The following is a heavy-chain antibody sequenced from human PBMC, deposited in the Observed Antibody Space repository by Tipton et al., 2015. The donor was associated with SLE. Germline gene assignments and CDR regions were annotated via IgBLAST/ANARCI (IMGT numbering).Heavy chain of an antibody. J-gene: IGHJ4*02. V-gene: IGHV3-21*01. CDR3: TREGTTGDYFDY. CDR1: GFTFNTYT. D-gene: IGHD1-7*01. Sequence: SLRLSCAASGFTFNTYTVSWVRQAPGKGLEWVSSISSGTTCIYYADSVKGRFTISRDNAKNSLYLQMNSLRVEDTAVYYCTREGTTGDYFDYWGQGSLVAVSS. CDR2: ISSGTTCI.